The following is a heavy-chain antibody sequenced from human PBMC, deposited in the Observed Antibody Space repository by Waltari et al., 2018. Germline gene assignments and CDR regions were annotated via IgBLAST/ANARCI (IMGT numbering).Heavy chain of an antibody. Sequence: EVQLVESGGGLIQPGGSLRLSCAASGFTVSSNYMSGVRQAPGKGLEWVSVIYSGGSTYYADSVKGRFTISRDNSKNTLYLQMNSLRAEDTAVYYCARDKTVGYCSSPSCDYGMDVWGQGTTVTVSS. CDR2: IYSGGST. D-gene: IGHD2-2*01. CDR1: GFTVSSNY. J-gene: IGHJ6*02. V-gene: IGHV3-53*01. CDR3: ARDKTVGYCSSPSCDYGMDV.